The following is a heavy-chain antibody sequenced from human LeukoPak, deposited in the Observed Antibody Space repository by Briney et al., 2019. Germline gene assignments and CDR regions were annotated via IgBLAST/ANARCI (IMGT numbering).Heavy chain of an antibody. CDR3: AREPLGCGGDCHFDY. CDR1: GGTFSSYA. J-gene: IGHJ4*02. V-gene: IGHV1-69*13. D-gene: IGHD2-21*02. Sequence: SVKVSCKTSGGTFSSYAFSWMRQAPGPGLEWVGRIIPIYNPVDYTQRFQGRVTITADESTNTVYLELSSLRYDDTAVYYCAREPLGCGGDCHFDYWGQGTLVTVSS. CDR2: IIPIYNPV.